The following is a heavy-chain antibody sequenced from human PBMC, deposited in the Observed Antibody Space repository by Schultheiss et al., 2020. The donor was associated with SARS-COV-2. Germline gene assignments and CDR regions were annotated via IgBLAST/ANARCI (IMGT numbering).Heavy chain of an antibody. Sequence: GGSLRLSCAASGFTFSNAWMSWVRQAPGKGLEWVSYISSSGSTIYYADSVKGRFTISRDNSKNTLYLQMNSLRAEDTAVYYCAKPHGDCSGGSCYLGDYWGQGTLVTVSS. V-gene: IGHV3-11*01. D-gene: IGHD2-15*01. J-gene: IGHJ4*02. CDR1: GFTFSNAW. CDR2: ISSSGSTI. CDR3: AKPHGDCSGGSCYLGDY.